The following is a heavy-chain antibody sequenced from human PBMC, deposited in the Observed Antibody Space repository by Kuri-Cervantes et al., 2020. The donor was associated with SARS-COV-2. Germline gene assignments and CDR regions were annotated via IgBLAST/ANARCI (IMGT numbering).Heavy chain of an antibody. V-gene: IGHV4-39*01. CDR2: IYYSGST. Sequence: SETLSLTCTVSGGSISSSSYYWGWIRQPPGKGLEWIGSIYYSGSTYYNPSLKSRVTISVDTSKNQFSLKLSSVTAADTAVYYCANLLMGAAAGIMWGNRDAFDIWGQGTMVTVSS. CDR3: ANLLMGAAAGIMWGNRDAFDI. J-gene: IGHJ3*02. CDR1: GGSISSSSYY. D-gene: IGHD6-13*01.